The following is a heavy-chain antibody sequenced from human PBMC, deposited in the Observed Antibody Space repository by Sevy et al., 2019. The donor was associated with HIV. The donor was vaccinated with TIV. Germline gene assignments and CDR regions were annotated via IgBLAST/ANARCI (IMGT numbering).Heavy chain of an antibody. CDR2: LSFGCGKI. CDR3: AREGCTRPHDY. V-gene: IGHV3-23*01. J-gene: IGHJ4*02. D-gene: IGHD2-8*01. Sequence: GGSLRLSCAVSGFNFNIYSMSWVRQAPGKGLEWVSTLSFGCGKINYENSVKGRFIISRDDSKNTLYPQMNSLRAEYTAVYFCAREGCTRPHDYWGQGTLVTVSS. CDR1: GFNFNIYS.